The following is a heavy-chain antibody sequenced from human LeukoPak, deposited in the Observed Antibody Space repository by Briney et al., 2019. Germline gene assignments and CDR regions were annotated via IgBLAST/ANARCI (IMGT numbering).Heavy chain of an antibody. Sequence: RGSLRLSCAASGFTFSSYWMRWVRQAPGKGLEWVANIKQDGSEKNYVDSVKGRFTISRDNAKNSLYLQMSNLRAEDTAVYFCARGGGLDVWGQGATVTVSS. CDR2: IKQDGSEK. J-gene: IGHJ6*02. V-gene: IGHV3-7*03. CDR1: GFTFSSYW. CDR3: ARGGGLDV. D-gene: IGHD3-16*01.